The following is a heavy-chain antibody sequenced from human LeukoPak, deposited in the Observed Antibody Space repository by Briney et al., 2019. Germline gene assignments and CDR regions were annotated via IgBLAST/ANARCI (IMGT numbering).Heavy chain of an antibody. J-gene: IGHJ5*02. CDR3: AGGTFDCSSTSCYGGWFDP. Sequence: SETLSLTCAVSGGSISSGGYSWSWIRRPPGKGLEWIGYIYHSGSTYYNPSLKSRVTISVDRSKNQFSLKLSSVTAADTAVYYCAGGTFDCSSTSCYGGWFDPWGQGTLVTVSS. V-gene: IGHV4-30-2*01. CDR1: GGSISSGGYS. CDR2: IYHSGST. D-gene: IGHD2-2*01.